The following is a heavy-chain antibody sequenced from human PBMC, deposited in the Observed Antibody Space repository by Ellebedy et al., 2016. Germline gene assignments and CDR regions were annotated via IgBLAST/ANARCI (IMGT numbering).Heavy chain of an antibody. CDR3: ARESPRVQELRFDY. J-gene: IGHJ4*02. CDR1: GFTFSSYA. Sequence: GESLKISCAASGFTFSSYAMHWVRQAPGKGLEWVAVISYDGSNKYYADSLKGRFTISRDNSKNTLFLQMTNLRAEDTAVYYCARESPRVQELRFDYWGQGTLVTVSS. CDR2: ISYDGSNK. V-gene: IGHV3-30-3*01. D-gene: IGHD1-26*01.